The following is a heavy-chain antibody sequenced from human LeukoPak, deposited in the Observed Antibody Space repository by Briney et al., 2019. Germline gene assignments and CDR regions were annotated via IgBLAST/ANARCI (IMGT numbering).Heavy chain of an antibody. CDR2: ISSSSSTI. CDR3: ARDGRGGPYSSGWSDAFDI. D-gene: IGHD6-19*01. CDR1: GFTFSSYS. V-gene: IGHV3-48*01. Sequence: PGGSLRLSCAASGFTFSSYSMNWVRQAPGKGLEWVSYISSSSSTIYYADSVKGRFTISRDNAKNSLYLQMNSLRAEDTAVYYCARDGRGGPYSSGWSDAFDIWGQGTMVTVSS. J-gene: IGHJ3*02.